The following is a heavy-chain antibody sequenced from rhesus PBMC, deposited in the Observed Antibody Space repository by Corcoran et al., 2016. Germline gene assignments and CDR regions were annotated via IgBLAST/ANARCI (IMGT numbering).Heavy chain of an antibody. CDR2: MYGSGGSN. V-gene: IGHV4S14*01. Sequence: QVQLQESGPGLVKPSETLSLTCAVSGGSISGYYYWSWIRHPPGKGLEWIGSMYGSGGSNYLNPTPKSRVALSVDTAKHQFSLNRGSATAADTAGYYSASGETTGLIDYWGQGVLVTVSS. J-gene: IGHJ4*01. D-gene: IGHD4-29*01. CDR1: GGSISGYYY. CDR3: ASGETTGLIDY.